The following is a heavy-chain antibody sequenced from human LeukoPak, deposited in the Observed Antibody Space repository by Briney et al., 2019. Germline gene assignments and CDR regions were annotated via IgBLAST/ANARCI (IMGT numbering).Heavy chain of an antibody. CDR1: GFTFSSYG. CDR3: AKGALAAAGSGFDY. Sequence: GGSLRLSCAASGFTFSSYGMHWVRQAPGKGLEWVSSISASGGSTYHAGSVKGRFTISRDNSRNTLHLQMNSLRADDTALYYCAKGALAAAGSGFDYWGQGTLVTVSS. D-gene: IGHD6-13*01. V-gene: IGHV3-23*01. J-gene: IGHJ4*02. CDR2: ISASGGST.